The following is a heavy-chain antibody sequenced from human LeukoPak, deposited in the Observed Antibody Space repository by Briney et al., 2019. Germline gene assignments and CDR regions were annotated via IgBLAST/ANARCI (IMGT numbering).Heavy chain of an antibody. CDR2: ISHSGTT. CDR1: GASISSHY. Sequence: SETLSLTCTVSGASISSHYCSWIRQPPGKGLEWIGYISHSGTTVYNPSLKSPVTIFGDTSKNQFSLRLTSLTAADTAVYYCARHATGSYSVPWLDPWGQGTLVTVSS. V-gene: IGHV4-59*08. CDR3: ARHATGSYSVPWLDP. J-gene: IGHJ5*02. D-gene: IGHD3-10*01.